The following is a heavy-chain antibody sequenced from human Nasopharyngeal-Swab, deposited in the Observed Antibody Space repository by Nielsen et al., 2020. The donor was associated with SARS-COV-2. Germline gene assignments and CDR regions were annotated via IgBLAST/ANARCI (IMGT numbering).Heavy chain of an antibody. D-gene: IGHD3-9*01. CDR3: ARRRDPSYDILPGRAFDY. J-gene: IGHJ4*02. CDR2: PYYSGST. CDR1: GGSTSSSTYY. V-gene: IGHV4-39*02. Sequence: SETLSPTCTVSGGSTSSSTYYWGWIRQPPGKGLEWIGTPYYSGSTYHNPSLKSRVTISVDTSKNHFSLKLSSVTAADTAVYYCARRRDPSYDILPGRAFDYWGQGTLVTVSS.